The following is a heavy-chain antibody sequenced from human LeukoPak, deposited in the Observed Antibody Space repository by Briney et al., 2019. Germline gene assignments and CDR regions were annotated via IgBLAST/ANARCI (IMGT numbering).Heavy chain of an antibody. V-gene: IGHV3-11*01. CDR1: GFTFSDYY. J-gene: IGHJ4*02. CDR3: ATGKRQLDY. CDR2: FSSRASTT. D-gene: IGHD6-13*01. Sequence: GGSLRLSGAASGFTFSDYYMSWIRQAPGQGLEWVSYFSSRASTTYYADSVKGRFTISRDNANNSMYLQMNSLRTEDTAVYYCATGKRQLDYWGQGTLVTVSS.